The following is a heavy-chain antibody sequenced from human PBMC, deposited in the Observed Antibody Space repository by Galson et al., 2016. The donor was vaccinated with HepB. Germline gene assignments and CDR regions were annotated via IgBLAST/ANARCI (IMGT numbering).Heavy chain of an antibody. CDR2: INPSGDYT. J-gene: IGHJ5*01. CDR1: GYTLTRYY. Sequence: SVKVSCKASGYTLTRYYMHWVRQAPGQGLEWMGKINPSGDYTSYAQRFQGRVTLTRDTSTSTVYMELLSLISDDTAVYFCARERQYYDSTGYPSYFFDSWGQGTLVTVSS. V-gene: IGHV1-46*01. D-gene: IGHD3-22*01. CDR3: ARERQYYDSTGYPSYFFDS.